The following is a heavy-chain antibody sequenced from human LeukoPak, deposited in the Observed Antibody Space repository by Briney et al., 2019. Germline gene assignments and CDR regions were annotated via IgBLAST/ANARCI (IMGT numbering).Heavy chain of an antibody. V-gene: IGHV3-15*01. CDR1: GFTFSNAW. J-gene: IGHJ6*03. CDR2: IKSKTDGGTT. Sequence: PGRSLRLSCAASGFTFSNAWMSWVRQAPGKGLEWVGRIKSKTDGGTTDYAAPVKGRFTISRDNSKNTLYLQMNSLKTEDTAVYYCSTDLLRYNWNLYYYNYMDVWGKGTTVTVSS. CDR3: STDLLRYNWNLYYYNYMDV. D-gene: IGHD1-20*01.